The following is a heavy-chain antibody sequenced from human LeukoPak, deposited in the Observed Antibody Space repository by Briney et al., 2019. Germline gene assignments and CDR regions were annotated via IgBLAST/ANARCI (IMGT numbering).Heavy chain of an antibody. CDR3: ARDRADGGSGGDPFDV. V-gene: IGHV3-48*03. Sequence: GGSLRLSCAPSGFTFSSYEMNWGLQAPGRGLEWVSYISSTGYTIKYADSEKGRFTISRDNSKNSLFLQMNSLRGVDKGVYYCARDRADGGSGGDPFDVWGQGTMVTVSS. CDR1: GFTFSSYE. CDR2: ISSTGYTI. D-gene: IGHD3-10*01. J-gene: IGHJ3*01.